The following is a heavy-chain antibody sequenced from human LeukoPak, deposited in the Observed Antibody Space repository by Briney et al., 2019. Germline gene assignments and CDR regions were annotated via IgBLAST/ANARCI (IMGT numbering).Heavy chain of an antibody. Sequence: SETLSLTCAVYGGSFSGYYWSWIRQPPGKGLEWIGEINHSGGTNYNPSLKSRVTISVDTSKNQFSLELSSVTAADTAVYYCARPGDTNWFDPWGQGTLVTVSS. D-gene: IGHD2-21*02. CDR1: GGSFSGYY. V-gene: IGHV4-34*01. J-gene: IGHJ5*02. CDR3: ARPGDTNWFDP. CDR2: INHSGGT.